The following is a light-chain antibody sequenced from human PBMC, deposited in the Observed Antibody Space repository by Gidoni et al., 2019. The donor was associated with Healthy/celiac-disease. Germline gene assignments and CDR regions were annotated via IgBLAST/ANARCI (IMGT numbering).Light chain of an antibody. J-gene: IGKJ2*01. CDR2: GAS. CDR3: QQYNNWHPYT. CDR1: QSVSSN. Sequence: IVMTQSPATLSVSPGESATLSCRASQSVSSNLAWYQQKPGQAPRLLIYGASTRATGIPARFSGSGCETEFTLTISSLQSEDFAVYYCQQYNNWHPYTFGQGTKLEIK. V-gene: IGKV3-15*01.